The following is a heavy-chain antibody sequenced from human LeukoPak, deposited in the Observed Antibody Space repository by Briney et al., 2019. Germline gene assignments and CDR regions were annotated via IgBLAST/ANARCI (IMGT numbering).Heavy chain of an antibody. D-gene: IGHD3-10*01. CDR1: GGSISSSSYY. CDR3: ARSSYGAGSKPYWVDY. Sequence: SETLSLTCTVSGGSISSSSYYWAWIRQPPGKGLEYIGSYSGSTHNNPSLKSRVTISVDTSKKQFSLKLSSVTAADTAVYFCARSSYGAGSKPYWVDYWGQGTLVTVSS. V-gene: IGHV4-39*01. J-gene: IGHJ4*02. CDR2: YSGST.